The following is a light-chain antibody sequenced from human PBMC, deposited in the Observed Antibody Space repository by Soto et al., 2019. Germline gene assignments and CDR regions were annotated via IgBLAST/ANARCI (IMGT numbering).Light chain of an antibody. CDR3: MQALQTPGT. CDR2: LGS. Sequence: DIVMTQSPLSLPVTPGEPASISCRSSQSLLHSNGYNYLDWYLQKPGQSPQLLIYLGSNRASGGPDRFSGSGSGTEFTLKISRVEAEDVGVYYCMQALQTPGTFGPGTKVDIK. CDR1: QSLLHSNGYNY. V-gene: IGKV2-28*01. J-gene: IGKJ3*01.